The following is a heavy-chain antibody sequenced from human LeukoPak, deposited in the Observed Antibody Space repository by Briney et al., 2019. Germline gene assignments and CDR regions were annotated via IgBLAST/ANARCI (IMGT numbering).Heavy chain of an antibody. D-gene: IGHD3-10*01. Sequence: GGSLRLSCAASGFTFSSYWMSWVRQAPGKGLEWVANIKQDGSEKYYVDSVKGRFTISRDNAKNFLYLHMNSLRAEDTAFYHCARALYGSGSYWAFDIWGQGTMVTVSS. V-gene: IGHV3-7*03. CDR3: ARALYGSGSYWAFDI. CDR1: GFTFSSYW. J-gene: IGHJ3*02. CDR2: IKQDGSEK.